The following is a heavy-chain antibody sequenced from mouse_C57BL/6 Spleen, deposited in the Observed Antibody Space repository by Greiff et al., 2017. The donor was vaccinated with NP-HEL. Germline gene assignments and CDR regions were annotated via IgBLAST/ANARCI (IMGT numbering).Heavy chain of an antibody. CDR1: GYTFTSYW. V-gene: IGHV1-50*01. CDR3: ANWDFDY. CDR2: IDPSDSYT. D-gene: IGHD4-1*01. J-gene: IGHJ2*01. Sequence: QVQLQQPGAELVKPGASVKLSCKASGYTFTSYWMQWVKQRPGQGLEWIGEIDPSDSYTNYNQKLKGKATLTVDTSSSTAYMQLSSLTSEDSAVYYCANWDFDYWGQGTTLTVSS.